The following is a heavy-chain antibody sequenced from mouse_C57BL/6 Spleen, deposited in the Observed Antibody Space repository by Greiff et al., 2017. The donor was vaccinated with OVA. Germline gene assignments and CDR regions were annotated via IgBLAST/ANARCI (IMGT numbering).Heavy chain of an antibody. Sequence: EVKVVESGGGLVKPGGSLKLSCAASGFTFSDYGMHWVRQAPEKGLEWVAYISSGSSTIYYADTVKGRFTISRDNAKNTLFLQMTSLRSEDTAMYYCARGDYDDYAMDYWGQGTSVTVSS. V-gene: IGHV5-17*01. CDR3: ARGDYDDYAMDY. J-gene: IGHJ4*01. CDR2: ISSGSSTI. D-gene: IGHD2-4*01. CDR1: GFTFSDYG.